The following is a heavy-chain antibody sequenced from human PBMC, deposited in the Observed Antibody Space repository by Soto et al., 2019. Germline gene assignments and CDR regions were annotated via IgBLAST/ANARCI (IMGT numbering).Heavy chain of an antibody. D-gene: IGHD2-15*01. CDR1: GGSFTGYY. CDR2: IKDGGST. Sequence: QVQLQQWGAGLLKPSETLSLTCAVNGGSFTGYYWSWVRQPPGKGLEWIGEIKDGGSTNYSPSLRSRVTISADTSKKQFSPKVTSVTAADTAVYYCARGQEGVVATHWDQGTLVTVSS. V-gene: IGHV4-34*01. CDR3: ARGQEGVVATH. J-gene: IGHJ4*02.